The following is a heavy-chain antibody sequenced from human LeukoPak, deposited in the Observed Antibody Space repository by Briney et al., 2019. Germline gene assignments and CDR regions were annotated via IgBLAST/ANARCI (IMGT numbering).Heavy chain of an antibody. D-gene: IGHD6-13*01. Sequence: PGGSLRLSCSASGFTVSSNYMNWVRQAPGKGLEWVSVIYSGGSTYYADSVKGRFTISRDSSKNTLFLQMNSLRAEDTAVYYCARDKPDRAAGHEDYWGQGTLVTVSS. J-gene: IGHJ4*02. CDR1: GFTVSSNY. CDR3: ARDKPDRAAGHEDY. V-gene: IGHV3-53*01. CDR2: IYSGGST.